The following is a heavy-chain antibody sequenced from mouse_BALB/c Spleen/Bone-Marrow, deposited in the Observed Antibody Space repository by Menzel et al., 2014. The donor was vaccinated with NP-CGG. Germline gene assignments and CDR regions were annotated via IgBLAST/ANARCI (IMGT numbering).Heavy chain of an antibody. V-gene: IGHV10-1*02. CDR2: IRSKSNNYAT. D-gene: IGHD2-4*01. CDR1: GFTFNTYA. Sequence: EVQLQESGGGLVQPKGSLKLSCAASGFTFNTYAMNWVRQAPGKGLEWVARIRSKSNNYATYYADSVKDRFTTSRDDSQSMLYLQMNNLKTEDTAMYYCVRQNYDYAWFAYWGQGTLVTVSA. J-gene: IGHJ3*01. CDR3: VRQNYDYAWFAY.